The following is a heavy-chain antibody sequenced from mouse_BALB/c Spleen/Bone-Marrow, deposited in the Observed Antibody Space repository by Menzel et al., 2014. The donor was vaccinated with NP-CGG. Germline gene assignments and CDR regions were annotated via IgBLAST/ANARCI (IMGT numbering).Heavy chain of an antibody. CDR3: ARIGTVVAKGCWYFDV. V-gene: IGHV8-11*01. CDR2: IWWNDNK. J-gene: IGHJ1*01. CDR1: GFSLSTYGIG. Sequence: TLKVCGPGILQPSQTLSLTCSFSGFSLSTYGIGVGWIRQPSGKGLEWLAHIWWNDNKYYNTALKNRLTISKDTSNNQVFLKIASVDNEDTAAYYCARIGTVVAKGCWYFDVWGAGTTVTGSS. D-gene: IGHD1-1*01.